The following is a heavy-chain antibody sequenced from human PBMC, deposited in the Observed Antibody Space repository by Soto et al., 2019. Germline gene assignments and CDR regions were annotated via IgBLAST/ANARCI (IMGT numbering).Heavy chain of an antibody. J-gene: IGHJ4*02. V-gene: IGHV3-7*01. D-gene: IGHD2-15*01. CDR3: ALSRYCSGGSCPDY. CDR2: IKQDGSEK. CDR1: GFTFSSYW. Sequence: EVQLVESGGGLVQPGGSLRLSCAASGFTFSSYWMSWVRQAPGKGLEWVANIKQDGSEKYYVDSVKGRFTISRDNAKNSLYLQMNSLRAEDTAVYYCALSRYCSGGSCPDYWGQGTLVTVSS.